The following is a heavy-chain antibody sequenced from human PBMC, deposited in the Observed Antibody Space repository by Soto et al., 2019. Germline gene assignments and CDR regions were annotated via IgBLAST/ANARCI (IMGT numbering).Heavy chain of an antibody. V-gene: IGHV1-8*01. CDR3: VRDRTEFYTSSWGWFDP. CDR1: GYTFTSYD. Sequence: QVQLVQSGAEVKKPGASVKVSCKASGYTFTSYDVNWVRQAPGQGLEWMGWMNPNNGDTGYAQKFQGRLTMTRNTSISTAYMELTSLTSDDTAVYYCVRDRTEFYTSSWGWFDPWGQGTLVTVSS. CDR2: MNPNNGDT. J-gene: IGHJ5*02. D-gene: IGHD6-13*01.